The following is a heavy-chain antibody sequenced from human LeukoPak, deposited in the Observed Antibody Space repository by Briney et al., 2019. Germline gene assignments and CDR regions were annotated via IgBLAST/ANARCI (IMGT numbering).Heavy chain of an antibody. CDR1: GVSMSSSNW. V-gene: IGHV4-4*02. CDR2: INHSGIT. J-gene: IGHJ4*02. D-gene: IGHD1-1*01. Sequence: PSETLSLTCAVSGVSMSSSNWWSWVRQSPGKGLEWIGEINHSGITNYNPSLKSRVTISIDKSKNQFSLNLSSVTAADTAVYYCVRVNGDNWSTDYWGQGTLVTVSS. CDR3: VRVNGDNWSTDY.